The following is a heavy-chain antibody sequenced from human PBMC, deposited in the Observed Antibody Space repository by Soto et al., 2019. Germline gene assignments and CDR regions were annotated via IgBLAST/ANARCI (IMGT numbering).Heavy chain of an antibody. V-gene: IGHV1-2*02. Sequence: VKVSCKASGYTFTGYYVHWVRQAPGQGLEWMGWINPNSGDTYLAQRFQGRVTMNRDTSIGTAYMELRGLTSDDTAGYYCAKGGAIVAAGTRVYLYNAMDVWGQGTTVTVSS. CDR3: AKGGAIVAAGTRVYLYNAMDV. D-gene: IGHD1-26*01. J-gene: IGHJ6*02. CDR2: INPNSGDT. CDR1: GYTFTGYY.